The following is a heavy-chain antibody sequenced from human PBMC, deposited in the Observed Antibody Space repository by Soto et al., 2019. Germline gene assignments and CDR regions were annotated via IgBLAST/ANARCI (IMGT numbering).Heavy chain of an antibody. J-gene: IGHJ4*02. CDR1: GYTFTSDG. D-gene: IGHD3-9*01. CDR2: INPNSGGT. CDR3: ARDGRPYYDILTVYMDY. V-gene: IGHV1-2*04. Sequence: ASVKVSCKASGYTFTSDGMHWVRQAPGQGLEWMGWINPNSGGTNYAQKFQGWVTMTRDTSISTAYMELSRLRSDDTAVYYCARDGRPYYDILTVYMDYWGQGTLVTVSS.